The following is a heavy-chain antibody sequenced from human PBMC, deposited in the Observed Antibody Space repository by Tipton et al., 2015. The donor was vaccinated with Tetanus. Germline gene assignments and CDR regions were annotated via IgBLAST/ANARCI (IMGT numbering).Heavy chain of an antibody. D-gene: IGHD3-22*01. CDR3: ARDGPGRSFFRLDYYDSSGYYARRYFDY. Sequence: TLSLTCTVSGGSISSGGYYWSWIRQPPGKGLEWIGEINHSGSTNYNPSLKSRVTISVDTSKNQFSLKLSSVTAADTAVYYCARDGPGRSFFRLDYYDSSGYYARRYFDYWGQGTLVTVSS. CDR1: GGSISSGGYY. CDR2: INHSGST. J-gene: IGHJ4*02. V-gene: IGHV4-39*07.